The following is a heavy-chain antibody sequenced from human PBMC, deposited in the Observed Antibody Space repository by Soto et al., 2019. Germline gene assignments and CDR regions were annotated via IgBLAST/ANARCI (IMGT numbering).Heavy chain of an antibody. V-gene: IGHV3-23*01. CDR3: AKDTEGDYYGSGSYSYYFDY. J-gene: IGHJ4*02. CDR1: GFTFSSYA. D-gene: IGHD3-10*01. CDR2: ISGSGGST. Sequence: GSLRLSCAASGFTFSSYAMSWVRQAPGKGLEWVSAISGSGGSTYYADSVKGRFTISRDNSKNTLYLQMNSLRAEDTAVYYCAKDTEGDYYGSGSYSYYFDYWGQGTLVTVSS.